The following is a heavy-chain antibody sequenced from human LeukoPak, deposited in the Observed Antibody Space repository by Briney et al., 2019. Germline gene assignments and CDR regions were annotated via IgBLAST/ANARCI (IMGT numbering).Heavy chain of an antibody. CDR3: ASANWNLSYAFDI. CDR2: ISSSSSYI. Sequence: PGGSLRLSCAASGFTFSSYSMNWVRQAPGKGLEWVSSISSSSSYICYADSVKGRFTISRDNAKNSLYLQMNSLRAGDTAVYYCASANWNLSYAFDIWGQGTMVTVSS. V-gene: IGHV3-21*01. J-gene: IGHJ3*02. CDR1: GFTFSSYS. D-gene: IGHD1-7*01.